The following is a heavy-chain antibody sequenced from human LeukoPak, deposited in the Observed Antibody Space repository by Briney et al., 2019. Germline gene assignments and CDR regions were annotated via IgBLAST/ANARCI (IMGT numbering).Heavy chain of an antibody. J-gene: IGHJ4*02. CDR2: ISGSGGST. CDR3: MGELLRCGPDTCTRFDY. CDR1: GFTFSSYA. V-gene: IGHV3-23*01. D-gene: IGHD1-26*01. Sequence: GGSLRLSCAASGFTFSSYAMSWVRQAPGKGLEWVSAISGSGGSTYYADSVKGRFTISRDNSKNTLYLQMNSLRAEDTAVYYCMGELLRCGPDTCTRFDYWGQGTLVTVSS.